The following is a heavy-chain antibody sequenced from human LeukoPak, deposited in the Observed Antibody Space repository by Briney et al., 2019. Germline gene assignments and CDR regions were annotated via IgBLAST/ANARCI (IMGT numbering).Heavy chain of an antibody. CDR1: GGSISSSSYY. CDR3: ARDLYYYISGS. CDR2: IYYSGST. V-gene: IGHV4-39*07. Sequence: PSETLSLTCTVSGGSISSSSYYWGWIRQPPGKGLEWIGSIYYSGSTYYNPSLKSRVTISVDTSKNQFSLKLSSVTAADTAVYYCARDLYYYISGSWGQGTLVTVSS. J-gene: IGHJ4*02. D-gene: IGHD3-10*01.